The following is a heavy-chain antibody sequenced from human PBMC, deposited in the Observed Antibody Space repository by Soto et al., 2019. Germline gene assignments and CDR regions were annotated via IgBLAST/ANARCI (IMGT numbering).Heavy chain of an antibody. J-gene: IGHJ6*02. D-gene: IGHD6-6*01. Sequence: QVQLQQWGAGLLKPSETLSLTCAVYGGSFSGYYWSWIRQPPGKGLEWIGEINHSGSTNYNPSLKSRVTISVDPSKNQFSLKLSSVTAADTAVYYCARGRSIAARPDYYGMDVWGQGTTVTVSS. CDR2: INHSGST. CDR3: ARGRSIAARPDYYGMDV. CDR1: GGSFSGYY. V-gene: IGHV4-34*01.